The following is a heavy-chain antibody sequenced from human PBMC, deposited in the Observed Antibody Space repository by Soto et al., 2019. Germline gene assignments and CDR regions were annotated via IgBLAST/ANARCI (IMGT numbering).Heavy chain of an antibody. CDR3: ARDLMKGQLVPVSYYYYYRDV. V-gene: IGHV3-11*01. Sequence: QVQLVESGGGLVKPGGSRRLSCAASGFTFSDYYMSWIRQAPGKGLEWVTYISSSGSTIYYADSVKGRFTISRDNAKNALYLQMNSLRAEDTAVYYCARDLMKGQLVPVSYYYYYRDVWGKGTTVTVSS. D-gene: IGHD6-13*01. J-gene: IGHJ6*03. CDR1: GFTFSDYY. CDR2: ISSSGSTI.